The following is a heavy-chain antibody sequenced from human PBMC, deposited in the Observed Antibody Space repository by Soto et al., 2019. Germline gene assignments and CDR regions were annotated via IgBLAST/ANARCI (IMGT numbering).Heavy chain of an antibody. CDR1: GFMSSAYT. Sequence: GGSLRLSCAASGFMSSAYTMSWVRQAPGKGLEWLSSITSNSDHIDDADSVRGRFTVSRDNARKSLYLQMDSLGAEDTGVYYCATPYYYNHWGPGTLVTVSS. CDR3: ATPYYYNH. J-gene: IGHJ4*02. V-gene: IGHV3-21*01. CDR2: ITSNSDHI.